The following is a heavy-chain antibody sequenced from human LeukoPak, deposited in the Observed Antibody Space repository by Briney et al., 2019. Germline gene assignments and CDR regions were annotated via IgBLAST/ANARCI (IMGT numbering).Heavy chain of an antibody. J-gene: IGHJ6*03. D-gene: IGHD2-21*02. CDR3: ARDREVVTAKAQMDV. CDR2: IYNDGNT. CDR1: GFTVSTNH. V-gene: IGHV3-53*01. Sequence: PGGSLRLSCAVSGFTVSTNHMSWVRQAPGRGLEWVSVIYNDGNTYYTDSVKGRFTISRDNSKNTVFLQMNSLRVEDTAGYYCARDREVVTAKAQMDVWGKGTTVTVSS.